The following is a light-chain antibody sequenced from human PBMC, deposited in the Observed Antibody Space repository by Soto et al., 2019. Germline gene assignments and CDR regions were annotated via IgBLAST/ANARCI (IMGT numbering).Light chain of an antibody. CDR2: DNI. V-gene: IGLV1-40*01. CDR1: SSNIEFDYD. CDR3: QSYDSSLSAYV. Sequence: QSVLTQPPSISGAPGQRVTIPCTGSSSNIEFDYDVHWYQQLPGSAPKLLIFDNINRPSGVPDRFSGSKSGTSASLAITGLQAEDEADYYCQSYDSSLSAYVFGTGNKVTVL. J-gene: IGLJ1*01.